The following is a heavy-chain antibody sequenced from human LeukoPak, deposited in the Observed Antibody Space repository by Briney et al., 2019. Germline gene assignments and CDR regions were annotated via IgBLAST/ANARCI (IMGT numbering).Heavy chain of an antibody. CDR2: INHSGST. CDR3: ARALYQPNAFDI. V-gene: IGHV4-34*01. CDR1: GGSFSGYY. J-gene: IGHJ3*02. Sequence: SETRSLTCAVYGGSFSGYYWSWIRQPPGKGLEWVGEINHSGSTNYNPSLESRVTISVDTSKNQFSLKLSSVTAADTAVYYCARALYQPNAFDIWGQGTMVTVSS. D-gene: IGHD2-2*01.